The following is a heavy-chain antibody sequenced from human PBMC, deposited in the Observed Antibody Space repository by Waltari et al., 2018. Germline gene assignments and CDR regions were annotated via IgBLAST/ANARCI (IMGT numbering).Heavy chain of an antibody. CDR3: ARGPYSYCSGGSCYSSGDY. CDR1: GFTFSSYA. CDR2: ISYDGSNK. J-gene: IGHJ4*02. V-gene: IGHV3-30-3*01. D-gene: IGHD2-15*01. Sequence: QVQLVESGGGVVQPGRSLRLSCAASGFTFSSYAMHWVRQAPGKGLEWVAVISYDGSNKYYADSVKGRFTISRDNSKNTLYLQMNSLRAEDTAVYYCARGPYSYCSGGSCYSSGDYWGQGTLVTVSS.